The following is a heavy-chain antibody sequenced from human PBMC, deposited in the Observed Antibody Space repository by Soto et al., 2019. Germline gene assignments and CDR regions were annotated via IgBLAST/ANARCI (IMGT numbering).Heavy chain of an antibody. CDR3: ARREGYGDGY. CDR1: GYTFTSYG. V-gene: IGHV1-18*03. D-gene: IGHD5-18*01. J-gene: IGHJ4*02. CDR2: ISAHNGNT. Sequence: QVQLVQSGAEVKKPGASVKVSCKASGYTFTSYGISWVRQAPGQGLEWKGWISAHNGNTNYAQKLPGRVTMTPDTPTSTADMELRSLRPDDMAVYYCARREGYGDGYWGQGTLVTVSS.